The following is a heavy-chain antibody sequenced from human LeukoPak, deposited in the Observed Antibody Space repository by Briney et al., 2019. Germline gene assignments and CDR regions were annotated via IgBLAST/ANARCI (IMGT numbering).Heavy chain of an antibody. V-gene: IGHV3-21*01. J-gene: IGHJ4*02. CDR3: VTKDGTFGGLDH. Sequence: GGSLRLSCAASGFTFSSYSMNWVRQAPGKGLEWVSSISSSSYIYYADSVKGRFTISRDNAKNSLYLQMNSLRAEDTAVYYCVTKDGTFGGLDHWGQGTLVTVSS. D-gene: IGHD3-10*01. CDR2: ISSSSYI. CDR1: GFTFSSYS.